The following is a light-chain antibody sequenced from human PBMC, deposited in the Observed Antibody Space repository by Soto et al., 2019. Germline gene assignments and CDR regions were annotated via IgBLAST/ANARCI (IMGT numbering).Light chain of an antibody. CDR1: QVISNY. V-gene: IGKV1-27*01. CDR3: DKCNSAPLT. CDR2: AAS. J-gene: IGKJ3*01. Sequence: DIQMTQSPTSLSASVGDRVTITCRSSQVISNYLAWYQRKPGKVPKLLIYAASTLQSGVPPRFSGSASGTACTLTISSLQPEVVSTYYIDKCNSAPLTFGPGPKVDI.